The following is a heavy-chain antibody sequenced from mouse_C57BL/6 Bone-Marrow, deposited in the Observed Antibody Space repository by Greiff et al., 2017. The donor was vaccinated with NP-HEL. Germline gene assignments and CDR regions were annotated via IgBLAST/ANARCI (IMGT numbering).Heavy chain of an antibody. CDR2: ISGGGGNT. Sequence: EVKLMESGGGLVKPGGSLKLSCAASGFTFSSYTMSWVRQTPEKRLEWVATISGGGGNTYYPDSVKGRFTISRDNAKNTLYLQMSSLRSEDTALYYCARHETNRNYVDYFDYWGQGTTLTVSS. CDR1: GFTFSSYT. J-gene: IGHJ2*01. V-gene: IGHV5-9*01. D-gene: IGHD2-5*01. CDR3: ARHETNRNYVDYFDY.